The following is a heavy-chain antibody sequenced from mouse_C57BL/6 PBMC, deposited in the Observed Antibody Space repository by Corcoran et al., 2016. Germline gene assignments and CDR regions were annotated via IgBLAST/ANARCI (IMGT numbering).Heavy chain of an antibody. Sequence: DVQLQESGPGLVKPSQSLSLTCSVTGYSITSGYYWNWIRQFPGNKLEWMGYISYDGSNNYNPSLKNRISITRDTSKNQFFLKLNSVTTGDTATYYCATYDPAFWGQGTLVTVSA. CDR1: GYSITSGYY. J-gene: IGHJ3*01. CDR2: ISYDGSN. D-gene: IGHD2-12*01. V-gene: IGHV3-6*01. CDR3: ATYDPAF.